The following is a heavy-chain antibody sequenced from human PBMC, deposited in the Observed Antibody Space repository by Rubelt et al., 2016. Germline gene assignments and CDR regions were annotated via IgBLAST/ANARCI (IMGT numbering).Heavy chain of an antibody. Sequence: EVQLVESGGGVVQPGGSLRLSCAASGFAFRTYDMNWVRQAPGKGLEWVSGISDGGESTYYADSVKGRFTISRDNAKNSRFLQMNSLRDEDTAVYYCARADITIFEVVKNWGQGTLVTVSS. D-gene: IGHD3-3*01. J-gene: IGHJ4*02. CDR1: GFAFRTYD. CDR3: ARADITIFEVVKN. CDR2: ISDGGEST. V-gene: IGHV3-23*04.